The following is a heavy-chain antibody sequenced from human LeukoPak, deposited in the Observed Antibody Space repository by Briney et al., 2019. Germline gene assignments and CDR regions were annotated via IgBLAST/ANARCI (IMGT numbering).Heavy chain of an antibody. CDR3: AKEPTTYYDSSGYIDY. D-gene: IGHD3-22*01. J-gene: IGHJ4*02. CDR1: GFTFSSYA. Sequence: PGRSLRLSCAASGFTFSSYAMSWVRQAPGKGLEWVSAISGSGGSTYYADSVKGRFTISRDNSKNTLYLQMNSLRAEDTAVYYCAKEPTTYYDSSGYIDYWGQGTLVTVSS. CDR2: ISGSGGST. V-gene: IGHV3-23*01.